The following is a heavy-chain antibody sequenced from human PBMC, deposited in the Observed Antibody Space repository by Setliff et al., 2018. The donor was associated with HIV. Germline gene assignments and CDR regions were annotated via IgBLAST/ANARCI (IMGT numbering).Heavy chain of an antibody. CDR2: IYSGSST. D-gene: IGHD1-26*01. Sequence: PGGSLRLSCAVSGFNVNNKYMAWVRQAPGRGLEWVSVIYSGSSTYYADSVRGRFTISRDNSKNTLYLQMNSLRAEDTAKYYCALRQRGGLVGAGNAFDIWGQGTMVTVSS. V-gene: IGHV3-53*01. CDR3: ALRQRGGLVGAGNAFDI. CDR1: GFNVNNKY. J-gene: IGHJ3*02.